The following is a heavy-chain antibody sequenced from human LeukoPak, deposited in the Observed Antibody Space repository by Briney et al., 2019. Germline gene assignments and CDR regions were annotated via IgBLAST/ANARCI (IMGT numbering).Heavy chain of an antibody. D-gene: IGHD3-3*01. V-gene: IGHV3-23*01. J-gene: IGHJ4*02. Sequence: GGSLRLSCAASGFTFSNYVMSWVRQAPGKGLEWVSGISGSGDSTYYADSVKGRFTISRDNSKNTLYVQMNSLRAEDTAVYYCARDPAKFWSGHDYWGQGTLVTVSS. CDR2: ISGSGDST. CDR3: ARDPAKFWSGHDY. CDR1: GFTFSNYV.